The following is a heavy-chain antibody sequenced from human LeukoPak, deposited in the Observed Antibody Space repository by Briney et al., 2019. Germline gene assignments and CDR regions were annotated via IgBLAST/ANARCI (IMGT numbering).Heavy chain of an antibody. J-gene: IGHJ5*02. CDR2: ISSSGSTI. D-gene: IGHD2-21*02. Sequence: PGGSLRLSCAASGFTFSTYEMNWVRQAPGKGLEWLSYISSSGSTIFYADSVKGRFTVSRDNAKNSLYLQMNSLRAEDTAVYYCAREVADCGGDCLAPWGQGTLVTVSS. V-gene: IGHV3-48*03. CDR1: GFTFSTYE. CDR3: AREVADCGGDCLAP.